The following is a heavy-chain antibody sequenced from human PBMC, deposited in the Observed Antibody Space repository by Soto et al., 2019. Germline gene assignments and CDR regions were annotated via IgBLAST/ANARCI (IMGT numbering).Heavy chain of an antibody. CDR2: VKSKTDGWTT. Sequence: VRLVESGGGLVRPGGCLRLSCAASGFTFNNAWMSWVRQAPGRGLEWVGRVKSKTDGWTTDYAEPVKGRFIISRDDSQDTLYLQMSSLKTEDTAMYFCTAGSGRSDFDYWGQGTLVTVSS. V-gene: IGHV3-15*01. D-gene: IGHD3-10*01. CDR1: GFTFNNAW. CDR3: TAGSGRSDFDY. J-gene: IGHJ4*02.